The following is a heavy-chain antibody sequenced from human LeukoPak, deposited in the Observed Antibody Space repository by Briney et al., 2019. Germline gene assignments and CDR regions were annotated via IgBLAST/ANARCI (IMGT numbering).Heavy chain of an antibody. D-gene: IGHD6-6*01. CDR2: IFYGENT. Sequence: SETLSLTCTVSGGSISSSGYYWTRIRQHPGKGLEWIGHIFYGENTYYNPSLKSRSTISVDTSKNQFSLNLSSVAAADTAVYYCARAWGSFPVIFFDYWGQGILVTVSS. CDR1: GGSISSSGYY. J-gene: IGHJ4*02. CDR3: ARAWGSFPVIFFDY. V-gene: IGHV4-31*03.